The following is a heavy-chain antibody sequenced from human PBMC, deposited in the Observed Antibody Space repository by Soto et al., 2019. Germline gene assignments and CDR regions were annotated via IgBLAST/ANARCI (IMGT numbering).Heavy chain of an antibody. D-gene: IGHD6-6*01. CDR2: INAGNGNT. CDR3: ARDPPRKKSIAARPDYGMDV. V-gene: IGHV1-3*01. CDR1: GYTFTSYA. Sequence: ASVKVSCKASGYTFTSYAMHWVRQAPGQRLEWMGWINAGNGNTKYSQKFQGRVTITRDTSASTAYMELSSLRSEDTAVYYGARDPPRKKSIAARPDYGMDVWGQGTTVTVSS. J-gene: IGHJ6*02.